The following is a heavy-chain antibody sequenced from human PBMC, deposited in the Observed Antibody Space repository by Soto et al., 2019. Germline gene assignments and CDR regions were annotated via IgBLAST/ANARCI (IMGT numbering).Heavy chain of an antibody. CDR2: ISSSSSYT. V-gene: IGHV3-11*06. CDR1: GFTFSDYY. Sequence: PGGSLRLSCAASGFTFSDYYMSWIRQAPGRGLEWVSYISSSSSYTNYADSVKGRFTISRDNSKNTLYLQMNSLRAEDTAVYYCASNDSDGVYWGQGTLVTVSS. J-gene: IGHJ4*02. CDR3: ASNDSDGVY. D-gene: IGHD3-16*01.